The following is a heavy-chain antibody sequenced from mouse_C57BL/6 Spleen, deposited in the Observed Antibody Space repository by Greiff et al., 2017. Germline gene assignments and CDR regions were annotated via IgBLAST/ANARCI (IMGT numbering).Heavy chain of an antibody. CDR1: GFTFSSYA. CDR2: ISDGGSYT. Sequence: EVQGVESGGGLVKPGGSLKLSCAASGFTFSSYAMSWVRQTPEKRLEWVATISDGGSYTYYPDNVKGRFTISRDNAKNNLYLQMSHLKSEDTAMYYCARDKDDYDRDYFDYWGQGTTLTVSS. D-gene: IGHD2-4*01. J-gene: IGHJ2*01. V-gene: IGHV5-4*01. CDR3: ARDKDDYDRDYFDY.